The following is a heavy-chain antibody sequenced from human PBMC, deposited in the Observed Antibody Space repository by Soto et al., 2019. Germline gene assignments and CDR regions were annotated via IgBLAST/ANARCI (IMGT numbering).Heavy chain of an antibody. V-gene: IGHV1-69*13. CDR3: ARDSQADILTGYPFYYYGMDV. CDR1: GGTFSSYA. D-gene: IGHD3-9*01. Sequence: SVKVSCKASGGTFSSYAISWVRQAPGQGLEWMGGIIPIFGTANYAQKFQGRVTITADESTSTAYMELSSLRSEDAAVYYCARDSQADILTGYPFYYYGMDVWGQGTTVT. CDR2: IIPIFGTA. J-gene: IGHJ6*02.